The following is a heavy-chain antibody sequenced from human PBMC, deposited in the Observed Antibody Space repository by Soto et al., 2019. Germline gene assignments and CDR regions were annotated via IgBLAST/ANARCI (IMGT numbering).Heavy chain of an antibody. Sequence: QVQLVQSGAEVKKPGSSVKVSCKASGDTFSSYPISWLRQAPGQGLEWMGGITPIFGTANYAQKFQGRVTITADESSSTAYMELGSLTSEDTAMYYCAVSAPPVGGWFDPWGQGTLVTVSS. CDR1: GDTFSSYP. V-gene: IGHV1-69*01. J-gene: IGHJ5*02. D-gene: IGHD2-15*01. CDR2: ITPIFGTA. CDR3: AVSAPPVGGWFDP.